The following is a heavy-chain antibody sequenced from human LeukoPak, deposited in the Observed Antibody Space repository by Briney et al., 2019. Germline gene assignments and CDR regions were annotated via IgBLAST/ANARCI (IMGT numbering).Heavy chain of an antibody. D-gene: IGHD2-15*01. V-gene: IGHV4-59*01. CDR1: GGSISSYY. J-gene: IGHJ4*02. CDR2: IYYSGST. Sequence: SETLSLTCTVSGGSISSYYWSWIRQPPGKGLEWIGYIYYSGSTNYNPSLKSRVTISVDTSKSQFSLKLSSVTAADTAVYYCARDRGSGPLSFDYWGQGTLVTVSS. CDR3: ARDRGSGPLSFDY.